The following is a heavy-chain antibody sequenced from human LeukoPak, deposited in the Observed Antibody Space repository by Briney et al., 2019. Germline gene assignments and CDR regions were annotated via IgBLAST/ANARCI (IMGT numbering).Heavy chain of an antibody. CDR1: GFTFSSYS. J-gene: IGHJ5*02. Sequence: PGGSLRLSCAASGFTFSSYSMNWVRQAPGKGLEWVSFIYSGGSTYYADSVKGRFTISRDNSKNTLYLQMNSLRAEDTAVYYCARAQVGYNWFDPWGQGTLVSVSS. CDR3: ARAQVGYNWFDP. CDR2: IYSGGST. V-gene: IGHV3-66*01. D-gene: IGHD1-26*01.